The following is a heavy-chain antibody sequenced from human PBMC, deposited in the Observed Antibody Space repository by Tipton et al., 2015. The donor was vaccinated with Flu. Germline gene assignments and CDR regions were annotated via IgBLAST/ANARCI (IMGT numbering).Heavy chain of an antibody. J-gene: IGHJ4*02. CDR3: AREAIGLGSGTSDY. CDR2: INSDGTST. CDR1: GFTFSGYW. V-gene: IGHV3-74*01. D-gene: IGHD3-10*02. Sequence: GSLRLSCAASGFTFSGYWMFWVRQPPGKGLVWVSRINSDGTSTTYVDSVKGRFTISRDNAKNTLYLQMNSLRAEDTAVYYCAREAIGLGSGTSDYWGQGTLVTVSS.